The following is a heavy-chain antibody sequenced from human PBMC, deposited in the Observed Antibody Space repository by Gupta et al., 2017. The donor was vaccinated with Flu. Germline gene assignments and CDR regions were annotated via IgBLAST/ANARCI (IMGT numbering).Heavy chain of an antibody. CDR2: IKPDGTET. V-gene: IGHV3-7*01. CDR3: VRTSCNSGGCPLYLDY. CDR1: W. Sequence: WMTWVRQAPGKGLEWVATIKPDGTETYYVDSVKGRFTISRDNAKNSLYLQVNSLGAEDTAVYYCVRTSCNSGGCPLYLDYWGQGTPVTVSS. D-gene: IGHD2-15*01. J-gene: IGHJ4*02.